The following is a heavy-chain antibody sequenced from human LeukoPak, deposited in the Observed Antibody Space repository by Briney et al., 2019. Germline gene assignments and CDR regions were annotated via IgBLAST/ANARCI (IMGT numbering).Heavy chain of an antibody. D-gene: IGHD6-6*01. CDR2: INPNSGGT. J-gene: IGHJ5*02. CDR1: GYTFTGYY. V-gene: IGHV1-2*02. Sequence: ASVKVSCKASGYTFTGYYMHWVRQAPGQGLEWMGWINPNSGGTNYAQKFQGRVTMTRDTSISTAYMELSRLRSDDTAVYYCARLHSTSWVPDWFDPWGQGTQVTVSS. CDR3: ARLHSTSWVPDWFDP.